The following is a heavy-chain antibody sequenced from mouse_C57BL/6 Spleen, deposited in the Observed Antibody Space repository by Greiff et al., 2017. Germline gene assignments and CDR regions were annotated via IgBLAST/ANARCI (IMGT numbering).Heavy chain of an antibody. V-gene: IGHV1-69*01. CDR1: GYTFTSYW. D-gene: IGHD2-5*01. CDR3: ARPYYSNHEWFAY. CDR2: LDPSDSYT. Sequence: VQLQQPGAELVMPGASVKLSCKASGYTFTSYWMHWVKQRPGQGLEWIGELDPSDSYTNYNQKFKGKSTLTVDKSSSTAYMQLRSLTSEDSAVYYCARPYYSNHEWFAYWGQGTLVTVSA. J-gene: IGHJ3*01.